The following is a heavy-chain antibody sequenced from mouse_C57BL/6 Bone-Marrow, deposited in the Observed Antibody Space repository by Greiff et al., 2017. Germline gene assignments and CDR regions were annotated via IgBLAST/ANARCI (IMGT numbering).Heavy chain of an antibody. CDR3: ARRKGSSPFAY. V-gene: IGHV1-64*01. D-gene: IGHD1-1*01. Sequence: QVQLKEPGAELVKPGASVKLSCKASGYTFTSYWMHWVKQRPGQGLEWIGMIHPNSGSTNYNEKFKSKATLTVDKSSSTAYMQLSSLTSEDSAVYYCARRKGSSPFAYWGQGTLVTVSA. CDR2: IHPNSGST. J-gene: IGHJ3*01. CDR1: GYTFTSYW.